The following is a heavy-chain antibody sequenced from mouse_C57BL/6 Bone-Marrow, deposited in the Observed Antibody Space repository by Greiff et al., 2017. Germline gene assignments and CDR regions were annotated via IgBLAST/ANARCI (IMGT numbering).Heavy chain of an antibody. Sequence: VQLQQSGPGLVQPSPSLSITCTVSGFSLTSYGVNWVRQSPGKGLEWLGVIWRGGSTDYNAAFMSRLSSTKDNSKSQVFVKMNSLQADDTAIYYCAKIYYDYDGWYFDVWGTGTTVTVSS. CDR2: IWRGGST. V-gene: IGHV2-5*01. D-gene: IGHD2-4*01. CDR3: AKIYYDYDGWYFDV. J-gene: IGHJ1*03. CDR1: GFSLTSYG.